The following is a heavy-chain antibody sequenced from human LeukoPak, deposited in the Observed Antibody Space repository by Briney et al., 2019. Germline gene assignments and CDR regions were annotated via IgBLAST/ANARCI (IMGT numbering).Heavy chain of an antibody. V-gene: IGHV3-11*06. CDR3: ARERRYSSSWYRLDY. CDR1: GFTFSDYY. Sequence: PGGSLRLSCAASGFTFSDYYMSWIRQAPGKGLEWVSYISSSSSYTNYADSVKGRFTISRDNAKNSLYLQMNSLRAEDTAVYYCARERRYSSSWYRLDYWGQGTLVTVSS. D-gene: IGHD6-13*01. J-gene: IGHJ4*02. CDR2: ISSSSSYT.